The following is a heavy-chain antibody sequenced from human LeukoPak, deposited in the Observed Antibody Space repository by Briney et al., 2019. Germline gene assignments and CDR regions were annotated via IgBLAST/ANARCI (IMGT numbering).Heavy chain of an antibody. D-gene: IGHD1-26*01. V-gene: IGHV3-7*01. CDR2: IKQDGSEK. CDR1: GFTLSSYW. J-gene: IGHJ4*02. Sequence: GGSLRLSCAASGFTLSSYWIHWVRQAPGKGLEWVANIKQDGSEKYYVDSVKGRFTISRDNAKNSLYLQMNSLRAEDTAVYYCARDPQSGSYDYWGQGTLVTVSS. CDR3: ARDPQSGSYDY.